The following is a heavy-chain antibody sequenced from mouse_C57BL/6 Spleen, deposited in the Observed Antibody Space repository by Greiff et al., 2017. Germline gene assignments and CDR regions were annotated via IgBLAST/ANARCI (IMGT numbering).Heavy chain of an antibody. Sequence: EVQRVESEGGLVQPGSSMKLSCTASGFTFSDYYMAWVRQVPEKGLEWVANINYDGSSTYYLDSLKSRFIISRDNAKNILYLQMSSLKSEDTATYYCAIYDYDERNYAMDYWGQGTSVTVSS. CDR3: AIYDYDERNYAMDY. CDR2: INYDGSST. CDR1: GFTFSDYY. D-gene: IGHD2-4*01. J-gene: IGHJ4*01. V-gene: IGHV5-16*01.